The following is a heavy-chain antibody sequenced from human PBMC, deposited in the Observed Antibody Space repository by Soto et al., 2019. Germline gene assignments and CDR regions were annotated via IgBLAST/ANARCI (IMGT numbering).Heavy chain of an antibody. CDR3: ARAHFTGILRYFDCLYGWFAP. Sequence: SVKVSCKASGGTLSSYAISWVRQAPGQGLEWMGGIIPIFGTANYAQKFQGRVTITADESTSTAYMELSSLRSEDTAVYYCARAHFTGILRYFDCLYGWFAPWGKGTLVTVSS. J-gene: IGHJ5*02. CDR1: GGTLSSYA. V-gene: IGHV1-69*13. CDR2: IIPIFGTA. D-gene: IGHD3-9*01.